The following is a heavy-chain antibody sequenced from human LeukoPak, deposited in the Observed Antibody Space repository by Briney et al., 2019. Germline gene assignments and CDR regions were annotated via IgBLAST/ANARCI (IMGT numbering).Heavy chain of an antibody. Sequence: SETLSLTCTVSGGSISSYYWSWIRQPPGKGLKWIGYIYYSGSTNYNPSLKSRVTISVDTSKNQFSLKLSSVTAADTAVYYCARVLPGVVEVAATSPFGWFDPWGQGTLVTVSS. CDR3: ARVLPGVVEVAATSPFGWFDP. CDR1: GGSISSYY. CDR2: IYYSGST. D-gene: IGHD2-15*01. J-gene: IGHJ5*02. V-gene: IGHV4-59*01.